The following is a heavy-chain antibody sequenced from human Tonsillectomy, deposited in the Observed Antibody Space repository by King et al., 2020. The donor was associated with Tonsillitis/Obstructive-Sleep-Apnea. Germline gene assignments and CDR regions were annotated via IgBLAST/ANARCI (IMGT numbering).Heavy chain of an antibody. CDR2: INPSRGST. D-gene: IGHD4-23*01. CDR3: ARAYGGGGYYFDY. Sequence: QLVQSGAEVKKPGASVKVSCKASGYTFTSYYIHWVRQAPGQGLEWMATINPSRGSTNYAQKFQGRVAMTRDTSTSTVYMELSSLRSEDTAVYYCARAYGGGGYYFDYWGQGTLVTVSS. CDR1: GYTFTSYY. V-gene: IGHV1-46*03. J-gene: IGHJ4*02.